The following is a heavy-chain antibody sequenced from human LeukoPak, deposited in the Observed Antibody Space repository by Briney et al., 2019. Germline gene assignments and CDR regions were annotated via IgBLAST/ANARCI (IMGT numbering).Heavy chain of an antibody. D-gene: IGHD2-8*02. CDR2: IYHSGST. CDR1: GGSISSGGYY. V-gene: IGHV4-30-2*01. CDR3: ARAATTGGFY. J-gene: IGHJ4*02. Sequence: SETLSLTCTVSGGSISSGGYYWSWIRQPPGKGLEWIGYIYHSGSTYYNPSLKSRVTISVDRSKNQFSLKLSSVTAADTAVYYCARAATTGGFYWGQGTLVTVSS.